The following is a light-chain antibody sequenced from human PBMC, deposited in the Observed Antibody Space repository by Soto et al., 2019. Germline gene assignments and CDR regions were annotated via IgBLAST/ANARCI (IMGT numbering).Light chain of an antibody. CDR2: SNN. Sequence: QSALTQPPSASGTPGQRVTISCSGSSSNIGSNYVYWYQQLPGTAPKLLIYSNNQRSSGVPDRFSGSKSGTSASLAISGLRSEDEADYYCAAWDDSLSGRVFGGGTQLTVL. CDR1: SSNIGSNY. V-gene: IGLV1-47*02. J-gene: IGLJ3*02. CDR3: AAWDDSLSGRV.